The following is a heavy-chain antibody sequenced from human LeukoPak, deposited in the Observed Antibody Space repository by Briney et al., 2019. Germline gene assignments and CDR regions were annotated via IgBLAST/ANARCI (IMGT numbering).Heavy chain of an antibody. J-gene: IGHJ3*01. CDR3: ARLDVYPGSRYKGYV. V-gene: IGHV3-74*01. CDR1: GFTFTSYW. Sequence: PGGSLRLSCQASGFTFTSYWMHWVRQAPGKGLSGVSRISNDGTTTFYADSVTGRFIISRDNARETMYLQMNDLRVEDTAVYYCARLDVYPGSRYKGYVWGQGTKVIVSS. D-gene: IGHD2-15*01. CDR2: ISNDGTTT.